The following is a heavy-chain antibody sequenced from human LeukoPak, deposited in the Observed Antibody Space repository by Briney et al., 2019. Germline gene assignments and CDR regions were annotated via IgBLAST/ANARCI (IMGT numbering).Heavy chain of an antibody. J-gene: IGHJ2*01. CDR1: GYTLTELS. V-gene: IGHV1-24*01. CDR3: ARRWGPLCSSASCYWRDWYFDL. Sequence: GASVKVSGKVSGYTLTELSMHWVRQAPGKGLEWMGGFDPEDGETIYAQMLQGRVTITADESTSTAYMELSSLRSEDTAVYYCARRWGPLCSSASCYWRDWYFDLWGRGTLVTVSS. CDR2: FDPEDGET. D-gene: IGHD2-2*01.